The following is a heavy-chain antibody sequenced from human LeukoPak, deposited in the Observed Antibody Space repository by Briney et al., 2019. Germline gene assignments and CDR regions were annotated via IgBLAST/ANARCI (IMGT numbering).Heavy chain of an antibody. Sequence: PGGSLRLSCAASGFTFNSYWMSWVRQAPGKGLEWVANIKQDGSEKYYVDSVKGRFTISRDNAKNSLYLQMNSLRAEDTALYYCAKDISWSGSHLDYWGQGTLVTVSS. D-gene: IGHD3-10*01. J-gene: IGHJ4*02. CDR2: IKQDGSEK. CDR1: GFTFNSYW. V-gene: IGHV3-7*03. CDR3: AKDISWSGSHLDY.